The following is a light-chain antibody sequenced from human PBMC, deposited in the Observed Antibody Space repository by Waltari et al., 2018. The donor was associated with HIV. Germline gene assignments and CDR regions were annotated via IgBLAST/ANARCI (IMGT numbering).Light chain of an antibody. CDR1: QGITNY. CDR3: QNYNSAPFT. V-gene: IGKV1-27*01. J-gene: IGKJ3*01. CDR2: GAS. Sequence: DIQMTQSPSSLSASVGDRVTIGCRASQGITNYLAWYQQKPGEVPKLLIYGASTLQSGVPSRFSGSGSGTDFTLTINSLQPEDVATYYCQNYNSAPFTFGPGTKVDIE.